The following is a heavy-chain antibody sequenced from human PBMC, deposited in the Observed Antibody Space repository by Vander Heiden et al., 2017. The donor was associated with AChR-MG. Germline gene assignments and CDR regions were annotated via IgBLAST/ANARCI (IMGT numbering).Heavy chain of an antibody. CDR2: IGTIGDR. D-gene: IGHD6-13*01. CDR3: VRARGIDLAAQQTGHMDV. J-gene: IGHJ6*03. CDR1: GFPFGSND. Sequence: EVQVVESGGGLAQPGGSLRLPCKTPGFPFGSNDMHWARQLAGGGLEWVSGIGTIGDRYYADSVKGRFTISRDNATNSLYLQMDSLRVGDTAVYHCVRARGIDLAAQQTGHMDVWGRGTTVIVSS. V-gene: IGHV3-13*01.